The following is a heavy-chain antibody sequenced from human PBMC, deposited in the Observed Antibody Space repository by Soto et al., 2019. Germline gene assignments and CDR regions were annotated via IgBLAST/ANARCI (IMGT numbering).Heavy chain of an antibody. CDR1: GDSITSGGYY. CDR3: VSRLGYGYAMDV. CDR2: IYYSGNT. Sequence: QLQLQESGPGLVKPSETLSLTCTVSGDSITSGGYYWGWIRQPPGKGLEWIGSIYYSGNTFYNPSIKSRVTISRDTSRNQFSLRLSSVTAADTAVYYCVSRLGYGYAMDVWGQGTTVTVSS. D-gene: IGHD5-12*01. V-gene: IGHV4-39*01. J-gene: IGHJ6*02.